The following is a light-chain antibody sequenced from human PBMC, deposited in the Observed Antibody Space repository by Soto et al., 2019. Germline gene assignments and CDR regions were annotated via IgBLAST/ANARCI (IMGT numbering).Light chain of an antibody. CDR1: QSVSSSTY. Sequence: EVVLTQSPDTLSLSPGERATLSCRASQSVSSSTYLAWYQQKRGQAPRLLIYDASSRATGIPDRFSGSGSGADFTLTISRLEPEDFAVYYCQQYGSSPITFGQGTRLEI. CDR3: QQYGSSPIT. CDR2: DAS. V-gene: IGKV3-20*01. J-gene: IGKJ5*01.